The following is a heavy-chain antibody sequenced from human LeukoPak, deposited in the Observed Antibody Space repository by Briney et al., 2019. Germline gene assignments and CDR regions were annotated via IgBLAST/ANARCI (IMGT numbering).Heavy chain of an antibody. V-gene: IGHV3-11*01. CDR2: ISSSGSTI. D-gene: IGHD6-6*01. CDR3: ASHSSSFNFDY. CDR1: GFTFSDYY. J-gene: IGHJ4*02. Sequence: GGSLRLSCAASGFTFSDYYMSWIRQAPGKGLEWVSYISSSGSTIYYADSVKGRYTISRDSAKNSLYLQMNSLRAEDTAVYYCASHSSSFNFDYWGQGTLVTVSS.